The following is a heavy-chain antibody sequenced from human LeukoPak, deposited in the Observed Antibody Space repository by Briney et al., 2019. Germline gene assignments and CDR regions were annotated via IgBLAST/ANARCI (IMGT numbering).Heavy chain of an antibody. CDR1: GFTFSMYG. CDR3: AKEVTARVWSFCYGMDA. V-gene: IGHV3-30*18. Sequence: PGGSLRLSCAASGFTFSMYGMHWVRQAPGKGLEWVAVISYDGDNKKYGDSVKGRSTISRDNSKNTLYLQMNSLRVEDTGIYYCAKEVTARVWSFCYGMDAWGPGTAVSVAS. J-gene: IGHJ6*02. D-gene: IGHD5-18*01. CDR2: ISYDGDNK.